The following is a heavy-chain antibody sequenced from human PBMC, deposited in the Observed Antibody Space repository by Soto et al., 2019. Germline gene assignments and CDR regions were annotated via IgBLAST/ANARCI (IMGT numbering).Heavy chain of an antibody. V-gene: IGHV4-34*01. J-gene: IGHJ5*02. D-gene: IGHD2-21*01. Sequence: RILKNPGKGLEWIGEINHSGSTNYNPSLKSRVTISVDTSKNQFSLKLSSVTAADTAVYFRARGRILFTGGVSAPWGKRT. CDR2: INHSGST. CDR3: ARGRILFTGGVSAP.